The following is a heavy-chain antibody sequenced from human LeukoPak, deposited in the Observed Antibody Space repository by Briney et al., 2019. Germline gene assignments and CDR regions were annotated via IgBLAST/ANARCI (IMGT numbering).Heavy chain of an antibody. CDR3: ARGLSLYCSSTSCYTGGWVDY. D-gene: IGHD2-2*02. CDR2: ISSNGGST. CDR1: GFTFRTYA. J-gene: IGHJ4*02. V-gene: IGHV3-64*01. Sequence: SGGSLRLSCAASGFTFRTYAMHWVRQAPGKGLEYVSAISSNGGSTFYGNSVKGRFTVSRDNSKNTLYLQMGSLRPEDMGVYYCARGLSLYCSSTSCYTGGWVDYWGQGTLVTVSS.